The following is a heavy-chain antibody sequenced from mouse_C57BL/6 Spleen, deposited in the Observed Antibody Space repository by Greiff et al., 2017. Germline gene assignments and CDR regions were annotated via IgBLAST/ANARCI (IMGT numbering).Heavy chain of an antibody. J-gene: IGHJ2*01. Sequence: QVQLQQPGAELVKPGASVKMSCKASGYTFTSYWITWVKQRPGQGLEWIGDIYPGSGSTNYNEKFKSKATLTVDTTSSTAYMQLSSLTSEDSAVYYCARKDYYGSSFDYCGEGTTLTVSS. CDR2: IYPGSGST. V-gene: IGHV1-55*01. D-gene: IGHD1-1*01. CDR1: GYTFTSYW. CDR3: ARKDYYGSSFDY.